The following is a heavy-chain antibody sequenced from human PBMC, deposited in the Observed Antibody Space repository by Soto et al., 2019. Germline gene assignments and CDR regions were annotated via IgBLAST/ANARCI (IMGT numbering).Heavy chain of an antibody. Sequence: PAGSLSLSCVVSGGTFSNDFMRWVLHPQGEKGEWGLAYVCYGGSTYYAASVRGRVSISTDNSGNTLYLQLNSVRAADTAVYYCAKMGGCYSDNYFDSWGQGALVTVSS. CDR3: AKMGGCYSDNYFDS. CDR1: GGTFSNDF. V-gene: IGHV3-23*01. J-gene: IGHJ4*02. D-gene: IGHD1-26*01. CDR2: YVCYGGST.